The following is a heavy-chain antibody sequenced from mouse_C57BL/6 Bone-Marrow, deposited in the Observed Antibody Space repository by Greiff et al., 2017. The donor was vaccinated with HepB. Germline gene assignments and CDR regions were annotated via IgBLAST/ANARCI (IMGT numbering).Heavy chain of an antibody. CDR3: ARMRPYYGSSYFFDY. V-gene: IGHV8-12*01. CDR2: IYWDDDK. CDR1: GFSLSTSGMG. J-gene: IGHJ2*01. Sequence: QVTLKVSGPGILQSSQTLSLTCSFSGFSLSTSGMGVSWIRQPSGKGLEWLAHIYWDDDKRYNPSLKSRLTISKDTSRNQVFLKTTNVDTADTATYYCARMRPYYGSSYFFDYWGQGTTLTVSS. D-gene: IGHD1-1*01.